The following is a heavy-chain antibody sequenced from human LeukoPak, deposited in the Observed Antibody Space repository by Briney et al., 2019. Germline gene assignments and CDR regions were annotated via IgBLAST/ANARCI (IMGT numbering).Heavy chain of an antibody. Sequence: SETLSLTCAVSGYSISSGYYWGWIRQPPGKGLEWIGSIFHSGSTYYNPSLQSRVTISVDTSKNQFSLKLSSVTAADTAVYYCARRTGYYDGFDYWGQGTLVTVPS. D-gene: IGHD3/OR15-3a*01. V-gene: IGHV4-38-2*01. CDR1: GYSISSGYY. CDR2: IFHSGST. J-gene: IGHJ4*02. CDR3: ARRTGYYDGFDY.